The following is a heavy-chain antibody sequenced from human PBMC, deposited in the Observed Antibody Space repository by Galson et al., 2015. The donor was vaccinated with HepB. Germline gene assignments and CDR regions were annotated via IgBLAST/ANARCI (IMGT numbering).Heavy chain of an antibody. Sequence: SLRLSCAASGFTFTRYAMTWVRQAPGKGLEWVASVTSSGGKTYYTDSVKGRFTISRDNSKNILFLQLNSLRAEDTAVYYCAKDGIMVANDPYHFHYWGQGTLVTASS. CDR1: GFTFTRYA. J-gene: IGHJ4*02. V-gene: IGHV3-23*01. CDR3: AKDGIMVANDPYHFHY. CDR2: VTSSGGKT. D-gene: IGHD2-15*01.